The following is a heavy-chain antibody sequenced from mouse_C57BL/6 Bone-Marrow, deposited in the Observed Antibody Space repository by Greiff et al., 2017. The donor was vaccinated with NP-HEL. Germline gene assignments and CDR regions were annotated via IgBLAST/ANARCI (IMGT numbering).Heavy chain of an antibody. CDR1: GFNIKDDY. V-gene: IGHV14-4*01. D-gene: IGHD2-3*01. CDR3: TTGGDGNGGYFDV. J-gene: IGHJ1*03. CDR2: IDPENGDT. Sequence: EVQLQQSGAELVRPGASVKLSCTASGFNIKDDYMHWVKQRPEQGLEWIGWIDPENGDTEYDSKFQGKATLTSDTSSNTAYLQLSSLTSEDTAVYYCTTGGDGNGGYFDVWGTGTTVTVSS.